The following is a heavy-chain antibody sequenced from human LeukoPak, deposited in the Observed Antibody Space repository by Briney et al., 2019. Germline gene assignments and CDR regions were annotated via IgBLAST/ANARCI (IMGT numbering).Heavy chain of an antibody. CDR3: ARERYYYDTSTEGNY. V-gene: IGHV4-39*01. CDR1: GGFISSYY. Sequence: SETLSLTCTVSGGFISSYYWGWIRQPPGKGLEWIGSMYYSGNTYYNPSLKSRVTISVDTSKNQFSLKLSSVTAADTAVYYCARERYYYDTSTEGNYSGQGTLVTVSS. D-gene: IGHD3-22*01. CDR2: MYYSGNT. J-gene: IGHJ4*02.